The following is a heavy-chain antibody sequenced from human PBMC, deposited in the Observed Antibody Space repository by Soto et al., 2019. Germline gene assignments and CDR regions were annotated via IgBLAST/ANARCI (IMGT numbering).Heavy chain of an antibody. CDR2: INPNSGGT. Sequence: VASVKVSCKASGYTFTGYYMHWVRQAPGHGLEWMGWINPNSGGTNYAQKFQGRVTMTRDTSISTAYMELSRLRSDDTAVYYCASTGPSSSWYGHFDYWGQGTLVTVSS. CDR3: ASTGPSSSWYGHFDY. CDR1: GYTFTGYY. D-gene: IGHD6-13*01. V-gene: IGHV1-2*02. J-gene: IGHJ4*02.